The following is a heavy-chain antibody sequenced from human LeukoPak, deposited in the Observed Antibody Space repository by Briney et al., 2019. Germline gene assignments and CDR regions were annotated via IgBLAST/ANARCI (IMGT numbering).Heavy chain of an antibody. CDR1: GGSFSGYY. Sequence: SETLSLTCAVYGGSFSGYYWGWIRQPPGKGLEWIGEINHSGSTNYNPSLKSRVTISVDTSKNQFSLKLSSVTAADTAVYYCARGQQQLVGGEDYWGQGTLVTVSS. V-gene: IGHV4-34*01. J-gene: IGHJ4*02. CDR3: ARGQQQLVGGEDY. CDR2: INHSGST. D-gene: IGHD6-13*01.